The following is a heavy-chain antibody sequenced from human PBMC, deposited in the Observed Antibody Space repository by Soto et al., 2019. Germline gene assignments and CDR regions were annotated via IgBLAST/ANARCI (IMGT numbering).Heavy chain of an antibody. J-gene: IGHJ4*02. CDR3: ALRRGVGVSPAGSGTLFAY. D-gene: IGHD2-8*01. Sequence: QITLKESGPTLVTPTQTLTLTCTFSGFSISTAEVGVGWIRQPPGKALEWLALVYWDDDKRYSPSLKNRLTITKDTSKNQVVLTMTNMDPVDTATYYCALRRGVGVSPAGSGTLFAYWGQGILVTVSS. CDR2: VYWDDDK. V-gene: IGHV2-5*02. CDR1: GFSISTAEVG.